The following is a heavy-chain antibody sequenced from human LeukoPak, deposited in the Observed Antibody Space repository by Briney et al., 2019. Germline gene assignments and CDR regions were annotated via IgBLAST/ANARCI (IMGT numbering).Heavy chain of an antibody. D-gene: IGHD3-10*01. V-gene: IGHV5-51*01. CDR3: ASSMVRGDYYYYGMDV. Sequence: GESLKISCQAAGYIFTSYWSGGLRQMPGKGLQWMGIIYPGDSDARYSQSFQGQVTISADKSISTAYMKWSSLKASDTAMYYCASSMVRGDYYYYGMDVWGQGTTVTVSS. J-gene: IGHJ6*02. CDR1: GYIFTSYW. CDR2: IYPGDSDA.